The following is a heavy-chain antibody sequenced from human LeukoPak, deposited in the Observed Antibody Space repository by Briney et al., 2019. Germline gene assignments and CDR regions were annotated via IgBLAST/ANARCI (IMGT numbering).Heavy chain of an antibody. CDR3: AKSIEYCGADCYGYFDL. V-gene: IGHV1-2*06. CDR2: INPNSGAT. Sequence: ASVKVSCKPSGYTFTGYYMHWVRQAPGQGLEWMGRINPNSGATNYAQKFQGRVTMTRDTSISTAYMELTTLRSDDTAVYYCAKSIEYCGADCYGYFDLWGRGTLVTVSS. CDR1: GYTFTGYY. J-gene: IGHJ2*01. D-gene: IGHD2-21*02.